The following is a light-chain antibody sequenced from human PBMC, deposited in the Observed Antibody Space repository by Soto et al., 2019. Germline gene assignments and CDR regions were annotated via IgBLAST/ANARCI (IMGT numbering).Light chain of an antibody. J-gene: IGKJ1*01. Sequence: EIVLTQSPGTLSLSPGERATLSCRASQSLSDNYLAWYQQKPGQAPRLLIYGASSRPTGVPDRFSGSGSGADFTLTITRLEPEDFAVYYFQHYGTSPRFGQGTKVDIK. CDR2: GAS. V-gene: IGKV3-20*01. CDR1: QSLSDNY. CDR3: QHYGTSPR.